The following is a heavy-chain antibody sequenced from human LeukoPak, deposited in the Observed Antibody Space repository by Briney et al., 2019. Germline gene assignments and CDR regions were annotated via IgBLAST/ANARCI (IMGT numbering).Heavy chain of an antibody. CDR1: GFTFSSYA. CDR3: ARDWAAAAGLDY. CDR2: ISYDGSNK. V-gene: IGHV3-30*04. Sequence: GRSLRLSCAASGFTFSSYAMHWVRQAPGKGLEWVAVISYDGSNKYYAVSVKGRFTISRDNSKNTLYLQMNSLRAEDTAVYYCARDWAAAAGLDYWGQGTLVTVSS. J-gene: IGHJ4*02. D-gene: IGHD6-13*01.